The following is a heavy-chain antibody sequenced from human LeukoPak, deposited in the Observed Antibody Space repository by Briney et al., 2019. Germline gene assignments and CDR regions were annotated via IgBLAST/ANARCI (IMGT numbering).Heavy chain of an antibody. CDR3: IREVQVRASASLGL. CDR1: VFTISGFW. Sequence: GRSLRLSCAVSVFTISGFWIHWVRHIPGEGLVWVSRMNSAGTTINYADSVKGGFTMSRDNVRNTLYLQMNNLSLEDTAVYFCIREVQVRASASLGLWGRGTLVTVS. V-gene: IGHV3-74*01. J-gene: IGHJ4*01. D-gene: IGHD1-1*01. CDR2: MNSAGTTI.